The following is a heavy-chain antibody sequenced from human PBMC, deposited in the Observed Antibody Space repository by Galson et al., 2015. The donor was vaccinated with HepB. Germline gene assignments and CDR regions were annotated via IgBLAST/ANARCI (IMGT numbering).Heavy chain of an antibody. J-gene: IGHJ4*02. CDR3: ASNWNSVKIFDY. V-gene: IGHV4-4*02. CDR1: GGSISSSNW. D-gene: IGHD1-7*01. Sequence: SETLSLTCAVSGGSISSSNWWSWVRQPPGKGLEWIGEIYHSGSTNYNPSLKSRVTISVDKSKNQFSLKLSSVTAADTAVYYCASNWNSVKIFDYWGQGTLVTVSS. CDR2: IYHSGST.